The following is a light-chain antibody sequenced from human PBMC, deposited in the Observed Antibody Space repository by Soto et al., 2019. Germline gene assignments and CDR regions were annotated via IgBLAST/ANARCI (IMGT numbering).Light chain of an antibody. Sequence: DIQMTQSPSTLSASVGDRVTITCRASQSISSWLAWYQQKPGKAPKALIYDASTLASGVPSRFNGSGSGTEFTLTISSLQPDDFATYYCQQYITYSTFGRGTRLEIK. V-gene: IGKV1-5*01. CDR1: QSISSW. CDR3: QQYITYST. J-gene: IGKJ5*01. CDR2: DAS.